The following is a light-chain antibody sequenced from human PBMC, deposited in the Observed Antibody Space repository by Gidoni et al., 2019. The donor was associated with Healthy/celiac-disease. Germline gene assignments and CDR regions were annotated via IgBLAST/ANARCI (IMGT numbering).Light chain of an antibody. CDR2: DAY. CDR1: QSVSSY. J-gene: IGKJ4*01. CDR3: QQRSNWKLT. V-gene: IGKV3-11*01. Sequence: EIVLTQSPATLSLSPGERATLSCRASQSVSSYLAWYQQKPGQAPRLLIYDAYNRATGIPARFSGSGSGTDFTLTISSLEPEDFAVYYCQQRSNWKLTFGGGTKVEIK.